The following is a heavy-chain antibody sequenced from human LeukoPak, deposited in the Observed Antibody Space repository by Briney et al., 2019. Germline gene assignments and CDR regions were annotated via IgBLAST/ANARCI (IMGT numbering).Heavy chain of an antibody. CDR1: GGSFSGYY. Sequence: PSETLSLTCAVYGGSFSGYYWSWIRQPPGKGLEWIGEINHSGSTNYNPSLKSRVTISVDTPKNQFSLKLSSVTAADTAVYYCARGRLLWFGELLLNWFDPWGQGTLVTVSS. D-gene: IGHD3-10*01. CDR3: ARGRLLWFGELLLNWFDP. J-gene: IGHJ5*02. CDR2: INHSGST. V-gene: IGHV4-34*01.